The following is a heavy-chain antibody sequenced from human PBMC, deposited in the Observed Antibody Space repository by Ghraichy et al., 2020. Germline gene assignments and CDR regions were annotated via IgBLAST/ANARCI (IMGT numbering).Heavy chain of an antibody. CDR3: ARHQAPAGMGVGNYYGMDV. V-gene: IGHV4-39*01. CDR2: IYYSAYT. Sequence: SETLSLTCTVSGGSISSNTYYWGWIRQPPGETLEWIGTIYYSAYTSYNPSLKSRVTMSIDTSKNQFSLKLSSVTAADTAVYYCARHQAPAGMGVGNYYGMDVWGRWLTVTVSS. D-gene: IGHD6-19*01. CDR1: GGSISSNTYY. J-gene: IGHJ6*02.